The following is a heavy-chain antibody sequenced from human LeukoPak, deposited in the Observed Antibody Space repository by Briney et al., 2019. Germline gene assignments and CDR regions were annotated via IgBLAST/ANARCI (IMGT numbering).Heavy chain of an antibody. CDR2: IKEDGSER. CDR3: TREGVNGGVDI. Sequence: GGSLRLSCAASGFTFSSHWMSWVRQAPGKGLEWVANIKEDGSERYYVDSMKGRFTISRDNAKNSLYLQMKSLRAEDTAVYYCTREGVNGGVDIWGQGTEVTVSS. J-gene: IGHJ3*02. V-gene: IGHV3-7*01. CDR1: GFTFSSHW. D-gene: IGHD3-10*01.